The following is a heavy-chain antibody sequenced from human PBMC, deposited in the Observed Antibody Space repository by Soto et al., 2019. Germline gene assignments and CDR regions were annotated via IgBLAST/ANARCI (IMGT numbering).Heavy chain of an antibody. V-gene: IGHV4-39*01. CDR3: RRSSRYSTDV. Sequence: SETLSLTCTVSCDSIRSSSYWGWIRQPPGKGLEWIGSIYSTGNTYYNPSLNSQVTISVDTSKNQFSLNVISVTAADTAVYYCRRSSRYSTDVWGQGTTVT. CDR1: CDSIRSSSY. D-gene: IGHD6-13*01. J-gene: IGHJ6*02. CDR2: IYSTGNT.